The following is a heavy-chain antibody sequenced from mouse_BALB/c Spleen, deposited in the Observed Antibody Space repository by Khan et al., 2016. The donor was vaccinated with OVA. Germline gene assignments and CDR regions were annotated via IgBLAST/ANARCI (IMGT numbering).Heavy chain of an antibody. CDR2: IWAGGST. D-gene: IGHD1-3*01. V-gene: IGHV2-9*02. J-gene: IGHJ2*01. Sequence: VQLKESGPGLVAPSQSLSITCTVSGFSLTSYGVHWVRQPPGNGLEWLGVIWAGGSTNYNSALMSRLSISKDNSKSQVFLKMNSLLTDDTAMYYCARLEDIWGQGTTLTVSS. CDR1: GFSLTSYG. CDR3: ARLEDI.